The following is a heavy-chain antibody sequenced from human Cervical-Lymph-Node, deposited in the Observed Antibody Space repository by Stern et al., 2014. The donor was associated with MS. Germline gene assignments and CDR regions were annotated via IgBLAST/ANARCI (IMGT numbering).Heavy chain of an antibody. V-gene: IGHV1-69*01. CDR3: ARDRSLGVTPFFDY. Sequence: VHLVEYWAEVKKPGSSVRVSCRASGGNFNNYAIAWVRQVPGQELEWLGGIIPVLGTSTYAQHFQARLTINADDFSTVYMELSGLTSDDTAVYYCARDRSLGVTPFFDYWGQGTLVTVSS. CDR1: GGNFNNYA. D-gene: IGHD3-16*01. J-gene: IGHJ4*02. CDR2: IIPVLGTS.